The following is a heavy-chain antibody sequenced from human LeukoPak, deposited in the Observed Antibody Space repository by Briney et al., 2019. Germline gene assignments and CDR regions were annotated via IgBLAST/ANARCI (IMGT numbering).Heavy chain of an antibody. J-gene: IGHJ4*02. CDR1: GFSVSRNY. Sequence: PGGSLRLSCAASGFSVSRNYMTWVRQAPGEGLEWVSLIYSGGSTYYADSVKGRFTISRDNSKNTLYLQMNSLRAEDTAVYYCARDSGYDLDYWGQGTLVTVSS. CDR2: IYSGGST. V-gene: IGHV3-66*01. CDR3: ARDSGYDLDY. D-gene: IGHD5-12*01.